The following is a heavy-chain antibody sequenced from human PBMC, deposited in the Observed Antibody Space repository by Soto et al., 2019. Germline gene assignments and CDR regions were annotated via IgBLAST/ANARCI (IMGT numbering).Heavy chain of an antibody. D-gene: IGHD3-10*01. J-gene: IGHJ4*02. CDR1: GGTFSSYT. Sequence: SVKVSCKASGGTFSSYTISWVRQAPGQGLEWMGRIIPILGIANYAQKFQGRVTITADKSTSTAYMELSSLRSEDTAVYYCARIQAFYGSGSHYYFGYWGQGTLVTVSS. V-gene: IGHV1-69*02. CDR2: IIPILGIA. CDR3: ARIQAFYGSGSHYYFGY.